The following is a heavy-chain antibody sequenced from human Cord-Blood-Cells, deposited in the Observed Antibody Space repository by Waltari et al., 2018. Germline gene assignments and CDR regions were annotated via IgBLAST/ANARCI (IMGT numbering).Heavy chain of an antibody. J-gene: IGHJ3*02. Sequence: QVQLVQSGAEVKKPGSSVKVSCKASGGTFSSYAISWVRQAPGKGLEWMGGIIPILGKENYGQKFQGRVTSTEDESTSTAYMELSSRRSEDTAVYYCARDRGYSSSSAFDIWGQGTIVTVSS. CDR2: IIPILGKE. CDR1: GGTFSSYA. CDR3: ARDRGYSSSSAFDI. V-gene: IGHV1-69*12. D-gene: IGHD6-6*01.